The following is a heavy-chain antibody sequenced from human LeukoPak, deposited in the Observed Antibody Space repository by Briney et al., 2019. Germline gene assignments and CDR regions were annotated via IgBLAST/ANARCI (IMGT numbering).Heavy chain of an antibody. J-gene: IGHJ1*01. V-gene: IGHV3-23*01. D-gene: IGHD2-21*02. CDR2: ISGSGGST. CDR3: AKEAYCGGDCQDGPGDFQH. Sequence: PGGSLRLSCAASGFTFSSYAMSWVRQAPGKGLEWVSAISGSGGSTYYADSVKGRFTISRDNSENTLYLQMNSLRAEDTAVYYCAKEAYCGGDCQDGPGDFQHWGQGTLVTVSS. CDR1: GFTFSSYA.